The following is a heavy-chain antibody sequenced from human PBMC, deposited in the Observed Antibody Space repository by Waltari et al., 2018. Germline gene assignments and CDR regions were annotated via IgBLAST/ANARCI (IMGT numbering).Heavy chain of an antibody. V-gene: IGHV4-59*01. CDR3: AGKRRGSNVDFDY. CDR1: GGSISSYY. J-gene: IGHJ4*02. CDR2: IYYSGST. Sequence: VQLQESGPGLVKPSETLSLTCTVSGGSISSYYWSWIRQPPGKGLEWIGYIYYSGSTNYNPSLKSRVTISVETSKNQFSLKLSSVTAADTAVYYCAGKRRGSNVDFDYWGQGTLVTVSS. D-gene: IGHD5-12*01.